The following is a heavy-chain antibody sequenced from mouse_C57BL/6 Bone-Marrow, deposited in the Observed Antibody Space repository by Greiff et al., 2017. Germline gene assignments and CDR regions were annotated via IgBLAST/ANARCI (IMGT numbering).Heavy chain of an antibody. D-gene: IGHD2-4*01. CDR1: GYTFTSYW. CDR3: TRRRLRRGYYFDY. J-gene: IGHJ2*01. V-gene: IGHV1-5*01. Sequence: EVHLVESGTVLARPGASVKMSCKTSGYTFTSYWMHWVKQRPGQGLEWIGAIYPGNSDTSYNQKFKGKATLTAVSSASTAYMELSGLTTEDSAVYYCTRRRLRRGYYFDYWGQGTTLTVSS. CDR2: IYPGNSDT.